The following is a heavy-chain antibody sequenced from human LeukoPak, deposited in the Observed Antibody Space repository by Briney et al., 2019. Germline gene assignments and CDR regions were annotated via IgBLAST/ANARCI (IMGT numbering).Heavy chain of an antibody. D-gene: IGHD3-10*01. CDR2: ISSSGSTI. V-gene: IGHV3-11*01. CDR1: GFTFSDYY. Sequence: GGSLRLSCAASGFTFSDYYMSWIRQAPGKGLEWVSYISSSGSTIYYADSVKGRFTISRDSAKNSLYLQMNSLRAEDTAVYYCARVFYYGSGSYYNPWCYFDSWGQGTLVTVS. CDR3: ARVFYYGSGSYYNPWCYFDS. J-gene: IGHJ4*02.